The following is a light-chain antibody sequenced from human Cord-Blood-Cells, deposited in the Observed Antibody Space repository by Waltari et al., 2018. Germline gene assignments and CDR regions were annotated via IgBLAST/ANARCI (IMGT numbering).Light chain of an antibody. CDR2: DVS. CDR1: SSDVGGSNY. CDR3: SSYTSSSTYV. V-gene: IGLV2-14*01. J-gene: IGLJ1*01. Sequence: QSALTQPASVSGSPGQSITISCTGTSSDVGGSNYVYWYQQQPGKAPQLMIYDVSKRPAGVSKRFSGSKSGTTASLTISGLQAEDEADYYCSSYTSSSTYVFGTGTKVTVL.